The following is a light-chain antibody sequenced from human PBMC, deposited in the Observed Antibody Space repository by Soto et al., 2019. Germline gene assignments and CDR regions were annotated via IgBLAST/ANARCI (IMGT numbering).Light chain of an antibody. V-gene: IGKV1-39*01. CDR2: AAS. Sequence: DIQMTQSPSSLSASVGDRVTITCRKSQSISDYLNGYQQKPGKAPKLLIYAASSLQSGVPSRFRGSGSGTDFTLTISSLQPEDVATYYCQQSYTTPRTFGQGTKVEI. CDR3: QQSYTTPRT. CDR1: QSISDY. J-gene: IGKJ1*01.